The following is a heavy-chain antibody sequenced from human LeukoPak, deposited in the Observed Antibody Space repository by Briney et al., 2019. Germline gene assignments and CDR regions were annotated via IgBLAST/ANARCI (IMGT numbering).Heavy chain of an antibody. CDR1: GGSISSSSYY. CDR3: ARRWWGDSSSWYLDY. D-gene: IGHD6-13*01. CDR2: IYYSGST. Sequence: SETLSLTCTVSGGSISSSSYYWGWIRQPPGKGLAWIGSIYYSGSTYYNPSLKSRVTISVDTSKNQFSLKLSSVTAADTAVYYCARRWWGDSSSWYLDYWGQGTLVTVSS. V-gene: IGHV4-39*01. J-gene: IGHJ4*02.